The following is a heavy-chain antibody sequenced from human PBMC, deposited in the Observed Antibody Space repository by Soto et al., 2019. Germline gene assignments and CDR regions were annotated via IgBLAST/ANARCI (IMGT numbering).Heavy chain of an antibody. J-gene: IGHJ4*02. CDR3: ASTPFGEVNGDSGFHFDY. CDR1: GGSISSGGYS. CDR2: IYHSGST. D-gene: IGHD3-10*01. V-gene: IGHV4-30-2*01. Sequence: SETLSLTCAVSGGSISSGGYSWSWIRQPPGKGLEWIGYIYHSGSTYYNPSLKSRVTISVDRSKNQFSLKLSSVTAADTAVYYCASTPFGEVNGDSGFHFDYWGQGTLVTVSS.